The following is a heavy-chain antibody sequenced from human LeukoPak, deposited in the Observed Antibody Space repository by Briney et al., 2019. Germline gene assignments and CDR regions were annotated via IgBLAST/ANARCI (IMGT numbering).Heavy chain of an antibody. CDR3: ASGRGYSGRYYFNY. CDR1: GFTFSSYW. Sequence: GGSLRLSCEVSGFTFSSYWMSLVRQAPGKGLEWVANINQDGSEKYYVDSVKGRFTISRDNAKNSLYLQMNSLRAEDTAVFYCASGRGYSGRYYFNYWGQGTLVSVSS. CDR2: INQDGSEK. V-gene: IGHV3-7*05. D-gene: IGHD6-13*01. J-gene: IGHJ4*02.